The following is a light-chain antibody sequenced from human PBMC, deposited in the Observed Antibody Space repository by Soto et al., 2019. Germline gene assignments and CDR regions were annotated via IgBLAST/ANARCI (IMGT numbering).Light chain of an antibody. Sequence: EIVLTQSPATLSLSPGERATLSCRASQSVSSYLAWYQQKPGQAPRLLIYDASNRATGIPARFSGSGSGTDFTLTISSLELEDFAVYYCQQRSNWPRTWTFGQGTKVEIK. J-gene: IGKJ1*01. CDR3: QQRSNWPRTWT. V-gene: IGKV3-11*01. CDR2: DAS. CDR1: QSVSSY.